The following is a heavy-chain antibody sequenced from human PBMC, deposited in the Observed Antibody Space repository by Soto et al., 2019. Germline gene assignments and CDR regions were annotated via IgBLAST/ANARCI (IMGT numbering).Heavy chain of an antibody. CDR2: IKQDGSQK. D-gene: IGHD3-22*01. CDR3: AKDPTSYDSSAQFDS. J-gene: IGHJ4*02. V-gene: IGHV3-7*05. Sequence: PGGSLRLSCAASGFTFSSYWMSWVRQAPGKGLEWVANIKQDGSQKWYVDSVKGRFTISRDNARNSLYLQMNSLRAEDTAVYYCAKDPTSYDSSAQFDSWGQGTLVTVS. CDR1: GFTFSSYW.